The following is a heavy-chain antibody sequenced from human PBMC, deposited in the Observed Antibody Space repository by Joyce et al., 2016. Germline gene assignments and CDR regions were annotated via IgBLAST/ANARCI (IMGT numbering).Heavy chain of an antibody. V-gene: IGHV4-39*01. CDR2: INYRGSA. Sequence: LQLQESGPGLVRPTETLSLTCTVSGGSISRSPNYWGWIRQPPGKGLEWIGSINYRGSAYYSPSLRSRVTISVDTSKNHFSLKLSSVTAADTAVYYCARHPHYFYYFEYWGQGTLVTVSS. CDR3: ARHPHYFYYFEY. CDR1: GGSISRSPNY. D-gene: IGHD3-16*01. J-gene: IGHJ4*02.